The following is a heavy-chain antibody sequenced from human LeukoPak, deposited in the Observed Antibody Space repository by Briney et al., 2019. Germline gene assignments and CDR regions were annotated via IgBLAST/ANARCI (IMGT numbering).Heavy chain of an antibody. J-gene: IGHJ4*02. CDR3: ATTIGGYNYGPSFDY. V-gene: IGHV3-23*01. CDR1: GFTFSSYA. Sequence: GGSLRLSCAASGFTFSSYAMNWVRQAPGKGLEWVSVISGSGGSTHYADSVKGRFTISRDNSKNTLYLQMNSLRAEDTAVYYCATTIGGYNYGPSFDYWGQGTLVTVSS. CDR2: ISGSGGST. D-gene: IGHD5-18*01.